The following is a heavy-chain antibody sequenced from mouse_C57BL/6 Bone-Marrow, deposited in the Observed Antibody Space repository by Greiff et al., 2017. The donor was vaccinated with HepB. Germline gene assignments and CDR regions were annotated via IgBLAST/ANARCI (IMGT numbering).Heavy chain of an antibody. V-gene: IGHV1-54*01. Sequence: QVQLQQSGAELVRPGTSVKVSCKASGYAFTNYLIEWVKQRPGQGLEWIGVINPGSGGTNYNEKFKGKATLTADKSSSTAYMQLSSLASEDSAVYFCARFRDYGYFDYWGQGTTLTVSS. D-gene: IGHD2-4*01. CDR2: INPGSGGT. CDR3: ARFRDYGYFDY. J-gene: IGHJ2*01. CDR1: GYAFTNYL.